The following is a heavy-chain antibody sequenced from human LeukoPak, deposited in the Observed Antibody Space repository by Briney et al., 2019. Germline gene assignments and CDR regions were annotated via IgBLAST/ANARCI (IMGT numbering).Heavy chain of an antibody. J-gene: IGHJ4*02. D-gene: IGHD5-18*01. CDR3: AKDPLNTVMVSPTFDY. CDR1: GFAFSSYA. CDR2: ISGSGGST. Sequence: GGSLRLSCAASGFAFSSYAMSWVRQAPGKGLEWVSAISGSGGSTYYADSVKGRFTVSRDTSKNTLYLQMNSLRAEDTAVYYCAKDPLNTVMVSPTFDYWGQGTLVTVSS. V-gene: IGHV3-23*01.